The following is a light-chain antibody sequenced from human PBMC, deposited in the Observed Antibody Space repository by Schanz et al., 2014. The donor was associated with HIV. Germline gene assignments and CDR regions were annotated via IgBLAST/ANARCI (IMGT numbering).Light chain of an antibody. J-gene: IGLJ3*02. CDR3: CSYAGSSTLV. Sequence: QSVLTQPASVSGSPGQSITISCIGTSSDVGGYNYVSWYQQHPGKAPKLMIYDVSNRPSGVSNRFSGSKSANSASLTISGLQAEDEADYYCCSYAGSSTLVFGGGTKLTVL. CDR1: SSDVGGYNY. V-gene: IGLV2-14*03. CDR2: DVS.